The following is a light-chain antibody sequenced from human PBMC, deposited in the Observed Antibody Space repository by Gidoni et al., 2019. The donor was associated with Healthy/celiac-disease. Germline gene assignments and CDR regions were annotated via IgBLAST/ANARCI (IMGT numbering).Light chain of an antibody. CDR1: TLGDKY. J-gene: IGLJ2*01. V-gene: IGLV3-1*01. Sequence: SYELTQPPSVSVSPGQTASITCSGDTLGDKYACWYQQKPGQSPVLVIYQDSKRPSGIPERFSGSNSGNTATLTISGTQAMDEADYYCQAWDSSSHLVFGGGTKLTVL. CDR2: QDS. CDR3: QAWDSSSHLV.